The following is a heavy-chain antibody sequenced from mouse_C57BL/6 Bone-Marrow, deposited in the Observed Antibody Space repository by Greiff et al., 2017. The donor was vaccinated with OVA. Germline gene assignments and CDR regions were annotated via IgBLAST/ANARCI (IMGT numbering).Heavy chain of an antibody. V-gene: IGHV1-52*01. J-gene: IGHJ2*01. Sequence: QVQLKQPGAELVRPGSSVKLSCKASGYTFTSYWMHWVKQRPIQGLEWIGNIDPSDSETHYNQKFKDKATLTVDKSSSTAYMQLSSLTSEDSAVYYCAREDYYYGSRRYFDYWGQGTTLTVSS. D-gene: IGHD1-1*01. CDR3: AREDYYYGSRRYFDY. CDR1: GYTFTSYW. CDR2: IDPSDSET.